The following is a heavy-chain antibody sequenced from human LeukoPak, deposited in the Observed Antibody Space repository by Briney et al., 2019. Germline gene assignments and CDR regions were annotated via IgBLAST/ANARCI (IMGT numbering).Heavy chain of an antibody. Sequence: GGSLRLSCAASGFTFSSYSMNWVRQAPGKGLEWVSSISSSNSYIYYADSVKGRFTISRDNAKNSLYLQMNSLRAEDTAVYYCARGYYDILTGYSPDFDYWGQGTLVTVSS. D-gene: IGHD3-9*01. CDR3: ARGYYDILTGYSPDFDY. J-gene: IGHJ4*02. V-gene: IGHV3-21*01. CDR1: GFTFSSYS. CDR2: ISSSNSYI.